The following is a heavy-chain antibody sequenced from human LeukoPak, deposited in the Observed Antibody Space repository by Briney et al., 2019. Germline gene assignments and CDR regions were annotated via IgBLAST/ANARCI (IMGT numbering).Heavy chain of an antibody. CDR2: INAGNGNT. CDR3: ARDPSYYDILTGYYQGDWFDP. CDR1: GYTFTSYA. J-gene: IGHJ5*02. V-gene: IGHV1-3*01. Sequence: ASVTVSCKASGYTFTSYAMHWVRQAPGQRLEWMGWINAGNGNTKYSQKFQGRVTITRDTPASTAYMELSSLRSEDTAVYYCARDPSYYDILTGYYQGDWFDPWGQGTLVTVSS. D-gene: IGHD3-9*01.